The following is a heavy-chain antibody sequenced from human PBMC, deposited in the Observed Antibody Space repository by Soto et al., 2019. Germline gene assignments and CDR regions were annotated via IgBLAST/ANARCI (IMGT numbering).Heavy chain of an antibody. J-gene: IGHJ6*02. CDR2: SKSKTDGGTT. Sequence: GGSLRLSCAASGFNFSNAWMSWVRQAPGKGLEWVCRSKSKTDGGTTDYAAPVKGRFTISGDDSKNTLYLQMNSLKTEDTAAYYCTADLITMVRGVIPIYYYYYGMDVWGQGTTVTVSS. V-gene: IGHV3-15*01. D-gene: IGHD3-10*01. CDR3: TADLITMVRGVIPIYYYYYGMDV. CDR1: GFNFSNAW.